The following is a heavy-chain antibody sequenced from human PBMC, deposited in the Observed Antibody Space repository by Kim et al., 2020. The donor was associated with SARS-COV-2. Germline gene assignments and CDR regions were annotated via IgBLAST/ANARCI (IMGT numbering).Heavy chain of an antibody. J-gene: IGHJ5*02. CDR2: IYYSGST. D-gene: IGHD3-9*01. V-gene: IGHV4-39*01. CDR3: ARQGDLNDIQNWFDP. Sequence: SETLSLTCTVSGGSISSSSYYWGWIRQPPGKGLEWIGSIYYSGSTYYNPSLKSRVTISVDTSKNQFSLKLSSVTAADTAVYYCARQGDLNDIQNWFDPWGQGTLVTVSS. CDR1: GGSISSSSYY.